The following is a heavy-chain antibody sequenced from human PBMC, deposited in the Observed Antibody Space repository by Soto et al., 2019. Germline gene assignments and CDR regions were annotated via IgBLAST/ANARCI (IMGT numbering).Heavy chain of an antibody. CDR1: GGSISSSSYY. CDR2: IYYSGST. V-gene: IGHV4-39*01. CDR3: ARHVLRWLDY. Sequence: SETLSLTCTVPGGSISSSSYYWGWIRQPPGKGLEWIGSIYYSGSTYYNPSLKSRVTISVDTYKNQFSLKLSSVTAADTAVYYCARHVLRWLDYWGQGTLVTVSS. D-gene: IGHD4-17*01. J-gene: IGHJ4*02.